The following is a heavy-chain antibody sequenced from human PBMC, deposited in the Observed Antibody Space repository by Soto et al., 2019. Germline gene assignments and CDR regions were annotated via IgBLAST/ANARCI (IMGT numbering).Heavy chain of an antibody. J-gene: IGHJ4*02. CDR1: GYTFTSYD. V-gene: IGHV1-8*01. CDR2: MNPNSGNT. Sequence: ASVKVSCKASGYTFTSYDINWVRQATGQGLEWMGWMNPNSGNTGYAQKFQGRVTMTRNTSISTAYMELSSLRSEDTAVYYCASPVWDSSGWYYFDYWGQGTLVTVSS. CDR3: ASPVWDSSGWYYFDY. D-gene: IGHD6-19*01.